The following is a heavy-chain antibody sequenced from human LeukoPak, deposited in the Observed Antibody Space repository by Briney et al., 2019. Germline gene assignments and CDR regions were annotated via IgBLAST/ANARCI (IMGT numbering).Heavy chain of an antibody. D-gene: IGHD3-22*01. CDR2: ISYDGSNK. V-gene: IGHV3-30*15. CDR1: GFTFSSYA. J-gene: IGHJ4*02. Sequence: PGRSLRLSCAASGFTFSSYAMHWVRQAPGKGLEWVAVISYDGSNKYYADSVKGRFTISRDNSKNTLYLQMSSLRAEDTAVYYCARDIALNAYYDSSGYDYWGQGTLVTVSS. CDR3: ARDIALNAYYDSSGYDY.